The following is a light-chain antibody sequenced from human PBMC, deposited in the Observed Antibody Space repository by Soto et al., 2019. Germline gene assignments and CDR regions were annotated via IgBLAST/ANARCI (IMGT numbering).Light chain of an antibody. J-gene: IGLJ2*01. Sequence: QAVLTQPRSVSGSPGQSVTISCTGSSSDVGGYNSVSWYQQHPGKAPKLMIYDVSERPSGVPDRFSGSKSGNTASLTISGLQAEDEAEYYCCSYAGSYTIIFGGGTKVTVL. CDR3: CSYAGSYTII. CDR1: SSDVGGYNS. CDR2: DVS. V-gene: IGLV2-11*01.